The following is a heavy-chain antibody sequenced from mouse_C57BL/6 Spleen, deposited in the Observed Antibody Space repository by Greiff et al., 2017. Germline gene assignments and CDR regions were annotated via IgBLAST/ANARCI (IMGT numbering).Heavy chain of an antibody. CDR2: IYPGDGDT. CDR1: GYAFSSYW. V-gene: IGHV1-80*01. CDR3: ARSRGYYGSSYGGMDY. Sequence: QVQLQQSGAELVKPGASVKISCKASGYAFSSYWMNWVKQRPGKGLEWIGQIYPGDGDTNYNGKFKGKATLTADKSSSTAYMQLSSLTSEDSAVYFCARSRGYYGSSYGGMDYWGQGTSVTVSS. D-gene: IGHD1-1*01. J-gene: IGHJ4*01.